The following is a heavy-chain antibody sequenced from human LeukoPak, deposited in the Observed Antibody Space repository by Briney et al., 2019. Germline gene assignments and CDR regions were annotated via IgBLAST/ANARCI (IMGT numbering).Heavy chain of an antibody. CDR1: GYTFTSYG. D-gene: IGHD2-21*01. CDR3: ACGGDRPPSPADY. V-gene: IGHV1-18*01. Sequence: EASVTVSCKASGYTFTSYGISWVRQAPGQGLEWMGWISAYNGNTNYAQKLQGRVTMTTDTSTSTAYMALRSQRSDDTAVYYCACGGDRPPSPADYWGQGTLVTVSS. J-gene: IGHJ4*02. CDR2: ISAYNGNT.